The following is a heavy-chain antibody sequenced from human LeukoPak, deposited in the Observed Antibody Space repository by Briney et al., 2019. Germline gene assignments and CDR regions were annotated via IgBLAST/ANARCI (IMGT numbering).Heavy chain of an antibody. CDR2: ISGNGGST. CDR3: ARALDYSNYWGSLDY. J-gene: IGHJ4*02. CDR1: GFTFTSYA. D-gene: IGHD4-11*01. V-gene: IGHV3-23*01. Sequence: GGSLRLSCAASGFTFTSYAMSWVRQAPGKGLEWVSTISGNGGSTYYADSVKGWFTISRDNSKNTLYLQMNSLRAEDTAVYYCARALDYSNYWGSLDYWGQGTLVTVSS.